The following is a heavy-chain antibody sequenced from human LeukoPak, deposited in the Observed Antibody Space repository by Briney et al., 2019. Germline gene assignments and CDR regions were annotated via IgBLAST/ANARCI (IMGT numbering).Heavy chain of an antibody. CDR2: IYHSGST. J-gene: IGHJ5*02. CDR1: GGSISSSSYY. CDR3: ARERENWFDP. Sequence: SETLSLTCTVSGGSISSSSYYWGWIRQPPGKGLEWIGSIYHSGSTYFNPSLKSRVTMSVDTSKNQFSLKLRSVIAADTAVYYCARERENWFDPWGQGTLVTVSS. V-gene: IGHV4-39*07.